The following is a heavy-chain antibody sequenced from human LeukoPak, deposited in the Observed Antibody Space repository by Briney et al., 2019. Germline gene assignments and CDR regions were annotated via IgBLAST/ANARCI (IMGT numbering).Heavy chain of an antibody. CDR3: ARPLKISLYDFWSGYYSGMDV. D-gene: IGHD3-3*01. V-gene: IGHV3-30-3*01. CDR2: ISFDGSNK. CDR1: GFTFSSYA. Sequence: PGRSLRLSCSASGFTFSSYAMHWVRQAPGKGLERGAVISFDGSNKYYADSVKGRFTISRDNSKNTLYLQMNSLRAEDTAVYYCARPLKISLYDFWSGYYSGMDVWGQGTTVTVSS. J-gene: IGHJ6*02.